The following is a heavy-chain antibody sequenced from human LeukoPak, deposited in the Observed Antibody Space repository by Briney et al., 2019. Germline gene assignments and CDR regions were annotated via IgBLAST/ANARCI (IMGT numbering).Heavy chain of an antibody. CDR2: IIPIFGTA. V-gene: IGHV1-69*05. J-gene: IGHJ6*03. Sequence: GASVKVSCKASGYTFTNFDIYWLRQAPGQGLEWMGGIIPIFGTANYAQKFQGRVTITTDESTSTAYMELSSLRSEDTAVYYCARGRIIAAAGQRYMDVWGKGTTVTVSS. CDR1: GYTFTNFD. CDR3: ARGRIIAAAGQRYMDV. D-gene: IGHD6-13*01.